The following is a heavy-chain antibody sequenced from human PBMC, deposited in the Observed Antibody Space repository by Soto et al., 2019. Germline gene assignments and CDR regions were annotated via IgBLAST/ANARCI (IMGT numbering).Heavy chain of an antibody. D-gene: IGHD1-26*01. J-gene: IGHJ4*01. CDR3: ARERTWEPLLY. Sequence: ASVKVSCKASGYTFTSYYMHWVRQAPGQGLEWMGIINPSGGSTSYAQKFQGRVTMTRDTSTSTAYMEMRSLRSDDTAFYFCARERTWEPLLYWGRGTLVTVSS. CDR2: INPSGGST. CDR1: GYTFTSYY. V-gene: IGHV1-46*01.